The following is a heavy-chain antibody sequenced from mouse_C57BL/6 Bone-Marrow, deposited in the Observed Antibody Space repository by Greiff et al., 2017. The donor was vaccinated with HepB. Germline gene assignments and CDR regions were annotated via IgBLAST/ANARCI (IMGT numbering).Heavy chain of an antibody. Sequence: EVQVVESGGGLVQPGGSLSLSCAASGFTFTDYYMSWVRQPPGKALEWLGFIRNKANGYTTEYSASVKGRFTISRDNSQSILYLQMNALRAEDSATYYCARYYYYGSSNWYFDVWGTGTTVTVSS. CDR3: ARYYYYGSSNWYFDV. D-gene: IGHD1-1*01. CDR1: GFTFTDYY. J-gene: IGHJ1*03. V-gene: IGHV7-3*01. CDR2: IRNKANGYTT.